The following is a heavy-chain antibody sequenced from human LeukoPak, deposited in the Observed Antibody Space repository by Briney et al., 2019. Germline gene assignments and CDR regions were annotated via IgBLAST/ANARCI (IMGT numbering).Heavy chain of an antibody. V-gene: IGHV4-4*07. D-gene: IGHD2-21*02. CDR2: IYSSGST. CDR1: GGSISANY. Sequence: PSETLSLTCTVSGGSISANYWIWMRQSAGKGLEYIGRIYSSGSTNYNPSLKSRVTMSVDTSKNQFSLKLSSVTAADTAVYYCARGPVVTAIPPYYYYYGMDVWGQGTTVTVSS. J-gene: IGHJ6*02. CDR3: ARGPVVTAIPPYYYYYGMDV.